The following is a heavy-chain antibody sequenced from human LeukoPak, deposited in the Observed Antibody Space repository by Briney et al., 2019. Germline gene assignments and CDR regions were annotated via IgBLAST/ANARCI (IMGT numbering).Heavy chain of an antibody. D-gene: IGHD2-2*01. Sequence: PGGSLRLSCAASGFTFSSYAMSWVRQAPGKGLEWVSAISGSGGSTYYADSVKGRFTISRDNSKNTLYLQMNSLRAEDTAVYYCAKSARYCSSTSCSPVGDYWGQGTLVTVSS. V-gene: IGHV3-23*01. CDR3: AKSARYCSSTSCSPVGDY. J-gene: IGHJ4*02. CDR1: GFTFSSYA. CDR2: ISGSGGST.